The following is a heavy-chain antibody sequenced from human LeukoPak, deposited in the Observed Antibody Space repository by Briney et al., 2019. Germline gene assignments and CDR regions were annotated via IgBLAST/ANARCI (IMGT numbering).Heavy chain of an antibody. V-gene: IGHV4-59*01. CDR2: IYYSGST. CDR3: ARDHDYGGNRDAFDI. D-gene: IGHD4-23*01. Sequence: PSETLSLTCTVSGGSISSYYWSWIRQPPGKGLEWIGYIYYSGSTNYNPSLKSRVTMSVDTSKNQFSLKLSSVTAADTAVYYCARDHDYGGNRDAFDIWGQGTMVTVSS. J-gene: IGHJ3*02. CDR1: GGSISSYY.